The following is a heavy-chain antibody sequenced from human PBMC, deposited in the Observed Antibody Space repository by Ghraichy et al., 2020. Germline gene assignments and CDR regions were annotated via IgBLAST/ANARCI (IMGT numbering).Heavy chain of an antibody. V-gene: IGHV4-59*01. J-gene: IGHJ5*02. CDR1: GDSLNNYY. Sequence: ETLSLTCTVSGDSLNNYYWSWIRQAPGKGLEWIGSIYHNGRTKYNPSLKSRVTMSVDTSKNQFSLSLTSVTAADTAVFYCARDQEWRASSSGFDPWGQGSLVSVSP. D-gene: IGHD2-2*01. CDR2: IYHNGRT. CDR3: ARDQEWRASSSGFDP.